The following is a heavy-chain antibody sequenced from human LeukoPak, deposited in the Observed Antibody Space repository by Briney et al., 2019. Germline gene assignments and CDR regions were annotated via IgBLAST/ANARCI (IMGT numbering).Heavy chain of an antibody. Sequence: PGGSLRLSCAASGFTFSSYGMSWVRQAPGKGLEWVSAISGSGGSTYYADSVKGRFTISRDNSKNTVYLQMNSLRAEDTAVYYCAHNYYDSSGYFDYWGQGTLVTVSS. CDR2: ISGSGGST. J-gene: IGHJ4*02. CDR3: AHNYYDSSGYFDY. V-gene: IGHV3-23*01. D-gene: IGHD3-22*01. CDR1: GFTFSSYG.